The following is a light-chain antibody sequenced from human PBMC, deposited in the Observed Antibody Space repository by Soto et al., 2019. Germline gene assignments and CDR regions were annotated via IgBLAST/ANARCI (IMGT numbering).Light chain of an antibody. CDR2: DAS. CDR3: QQRSNWPPYT. CDR1: QSVSSY. Sequence: EIVLTQSPATLSLSPGDRATLSCRASQSVSSYLAWYQQKPGQAHRLLIYDASNRATGIPARFSGSGYGTDFTITISSRALEDVAVYYCQQRSNWPPYTFGQGTKLEIK. V-gene: IGKV3-11*01. J-gene: IGKJ2*01.